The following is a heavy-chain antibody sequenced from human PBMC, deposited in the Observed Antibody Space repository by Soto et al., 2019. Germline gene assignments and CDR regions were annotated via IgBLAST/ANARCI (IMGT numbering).Heavy chain of an antibody. Sequence: SETLSLTCTVSGGSISSGDYYWSWIRQPPGKGLEWIGYIYYSGSTYYNPSLKSRVTISVDTSKNQFSLKLSSVTAADTAVYYCARDGVAARLYYWRQGTLVTVSS. CDR2: IYYSGST. CDR3: ARDGVAARLYY. V-gene: IGHV4-30-4*01. J-gene: IGHJ4*02. CDR1: GGSISSGDYY. D-gene: IGHD6-6*01.